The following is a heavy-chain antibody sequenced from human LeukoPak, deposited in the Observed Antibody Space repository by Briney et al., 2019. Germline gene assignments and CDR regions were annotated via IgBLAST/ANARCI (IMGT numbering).Heavy chain of an antibody. V-gene: IGHV4-61*02. CDR2: IYTSGST. D-gene: IGHD3-3*01. J-gene: IGHJ4*02. CDR3: ARATYYDFWSGYSTGGSFDY. CDR1: GGSISSGSYY. Sequence: SETLSLTCTVSGGSISSGSYYWSWIRQPAGKGLEWIGRIYTSGSTNYNPSLKSRVTISVDTSKNQFSLKLSSVTAADTAVYYCARATYYDFWSGYSTGGSFDYWGQGTLVTVSS.